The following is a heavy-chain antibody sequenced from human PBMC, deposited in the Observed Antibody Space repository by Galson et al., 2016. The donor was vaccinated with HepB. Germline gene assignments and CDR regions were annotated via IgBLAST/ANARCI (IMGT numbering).Heavy chain of an antibody. Sequence: SETLSLTCTVSGGSISSSSYYWGWIRQPPGKGPEWIGSIYYSGSTYYNPSLKSRVTISVDTSKNQFSLKLSSVTAADTAVYYCARHHSSGWYYGAFDIWGQGTMVTVSS. V-gene: IGHV4-39*01. D-gene: IGHD6-19*01. CDR3: ARHHSSGWYYGAFDI. J-gene: IGHJ3*02. CDR1: GGSISSSSYY. CDR2: IYYSGST.